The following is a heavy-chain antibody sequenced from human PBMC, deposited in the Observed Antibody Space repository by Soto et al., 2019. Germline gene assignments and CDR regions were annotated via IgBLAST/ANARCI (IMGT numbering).Heavy chain of an antibody. J-gene: IGHJ4*02. CDR3: TRDGIGGTVFRGFCDY. CDR1: GSIFSGYG. D-gene: IGHD1-7*01. V-gene: IGHV3-33*01. Sequence: QEHLVQSGGGVVQPGRSLRLSCAASGSIFSGYGMHWVRQAPGKGLEWVAVIWYDGSNQYYADSVKGRFTISRDNSKNMLYLQMDSLRDEDTAVYYCTRDGIGGTVFRGFCDYWGQGTLVTVSS. CDR2: IWYDGSNQ.